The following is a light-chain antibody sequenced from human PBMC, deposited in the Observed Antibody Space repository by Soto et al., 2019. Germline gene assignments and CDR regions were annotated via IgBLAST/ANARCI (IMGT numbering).Light chain of an antibody. V-gene: IGKV1-5*01. J-gene: IGKJ1*01. CDR2: DAS. Sequence: DIQMTQSPSTLSTPVGDWVAIKFRASQRISAWLAWYQQKPGQAPKLLISDASSLETGVPSRFSGSGSGTEFTLTINSLQPDDFATYYCQQYKSYWTFGQGTKVDI. CDR1: QRISAW. CDR3: QQYKSYWT.